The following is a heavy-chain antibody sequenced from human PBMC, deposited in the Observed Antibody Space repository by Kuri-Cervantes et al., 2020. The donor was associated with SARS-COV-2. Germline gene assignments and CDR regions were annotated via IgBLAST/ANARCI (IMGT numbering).Heavy chain of an antibody. D-gene: IGHD3-3*01. CDR2: ISYDGSNK. V-gene: IGHV3-30-3*02. CDR3: AKPRAASLEWLLRTHFDY. CDR1: GFTFSSYA. J-gene: IGHJ4*02. Sequence: GESLKISCAASGFTFSSYAMHWVRQAPGKGLEWVAVISYDGSNKCYADSVKGRFTISRDNSKNTLYLQMNSLRAEDTAVYYCAKPRAASLEWLLRTHFDYWGQGTLVTVSS.